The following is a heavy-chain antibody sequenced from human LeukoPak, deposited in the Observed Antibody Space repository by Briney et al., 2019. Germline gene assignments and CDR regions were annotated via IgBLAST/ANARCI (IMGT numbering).Heavy chain of an antibody. CDR1: GGSISSGGYS. CDR2: IYHGGST. Sequence: SETLSLTCAVSGGSISSGGYSWSWIRQPPGKGLEWIGYIYHGGSTYYNPSLKSRVTISVDRSKNQFSLKLSSVTAADTAVYYCARALDDSSGYYFDYWGQGTLVTVSS. CDR3: ARALDDSSGYYFDY. V-gene: IGHV4-30-2*01. J-gene: IGHJ4*02. D-gene: IGHD3-22*01.